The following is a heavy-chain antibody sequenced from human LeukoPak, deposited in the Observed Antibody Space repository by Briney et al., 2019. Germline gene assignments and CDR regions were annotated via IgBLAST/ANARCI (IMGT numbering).Heavy chain of an antibody. J-gene: IGHJ4*02. Sequence: SETLSLNCAAYGWSFSGYYRSWIRQPPGKGLEWIGEINHSGSTNYNPSLKSRVTISVDTSKNQFSLKLSSMTAADTAVYYCARGGSPVGATNDYWGQGTLVTVSS. V-gene: IGHV4-34*01. CDR2: INHSGST. D-gene: IGHD1-26*01. CDR1: GWSFSGYY. CDR3: ARGGSPVGATNDY.